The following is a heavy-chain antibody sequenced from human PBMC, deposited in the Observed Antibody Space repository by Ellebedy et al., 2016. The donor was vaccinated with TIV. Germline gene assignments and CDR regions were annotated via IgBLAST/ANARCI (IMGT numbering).Heavy chain of an antibody. CDR3: ARDRAVVVPAAIPLWYYYMDV. J-gene: IGHJ6*03. Sequence: SVKVSCXASGYTFTSYAISWVRQAPGQGLEWMGEIIPIFGTANYAQKFQGRVTITADESTSTAYMELSSLRSEDTAVYYCARDRAVVVPAAIPLWYYYMDVWGKGTTVTVSS. CDR1: GYTFTSYA. D-gene: IGHD2-2*01. V-gene: IGHV1-69*13. CDR2: IIPIFGTA.